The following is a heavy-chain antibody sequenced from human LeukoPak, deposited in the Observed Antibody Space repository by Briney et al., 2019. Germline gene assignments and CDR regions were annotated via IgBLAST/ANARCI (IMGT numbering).Heavy chain of an antibody. D-gene: IGHD2-21*01. CDR1: VGSISSGGYY. V-gene: IGHV4-31*03. CDR3: ARHISLSAFDI. Sequence: SETLSLTCTVSVGSISSGGYYWSWIRQHPGKGLEWIGYIYYSVSTYDNPSPKSRVTISVDTSKSQFSLRLSSVTAADTAVYYCARHISLSAFDIWGQGTMVTVSS. CDR2: IYYSVST. J-gene: IGHJ3*02.